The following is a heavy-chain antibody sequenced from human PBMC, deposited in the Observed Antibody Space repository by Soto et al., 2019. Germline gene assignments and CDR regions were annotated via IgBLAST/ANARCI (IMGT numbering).Heavy chain of an antibody. D-gene: IGHD2-15*01. V-gene: IGHV1-8*01. CDR1: GYAFTSYD. Sequence: QVQLVQSGAEVKKPGASVKVSCKASGYAFTSYDINWVRQATGQGLEWMGWMNPNSGNTGYAQEFQGRLTMTRDTSISTAYMELSSLRSEDTAVVYYCARGGGGAPIDYWGQGTLVTVSS. CDR2: MNPNSGNT. CDR3: ARGGGGAPIDY. J-gene: IGHJ4*02.